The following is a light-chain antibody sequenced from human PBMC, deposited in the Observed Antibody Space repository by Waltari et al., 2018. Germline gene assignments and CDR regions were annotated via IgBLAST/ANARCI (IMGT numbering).Light chain of an antibody. CDR3: QQSYSYPRT. Sequence: AIRLTQSPSSFSASTGDRVTIACRASQGISTNLAWYQQKPGKAPKLLIYGASTLDSGVPSRFSGSGSGTDFTLTICSLQSEDFGSYYCQQSYSYPRTFGQGTKVEIK. CDR2: GAS. V-gene: IGKV1-8*01. J-gene: IGKJ1*01. CDR1: QGISTN.